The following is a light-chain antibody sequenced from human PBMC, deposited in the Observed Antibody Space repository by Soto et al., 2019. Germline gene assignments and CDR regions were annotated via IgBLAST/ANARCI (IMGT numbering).Light chain of an antibody. CDR3: QQLNIRPLS. Sequence: DIQLTQSPSFLSASVGDRVTITCPASQGISSYLAWYQQKPGKAPKLLIYDASTLQSGVPPRFSGSGSGTEFTLTISSLQPEDFAAFYCQQLNIRPLSFGGGTEVEIK. CDR1: QGISSY. CDR2: DAS. J-gene: IGKJ4*01. V-gene: IGKV1-9*01.